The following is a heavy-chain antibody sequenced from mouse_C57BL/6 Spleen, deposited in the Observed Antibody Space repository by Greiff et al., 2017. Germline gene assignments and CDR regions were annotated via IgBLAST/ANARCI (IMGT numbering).Heavy chain of an antibody. CDR1: GYTFTGYW. CDR3: ARSRYFYDGYYYFDY. Sequence: QVQLQQSGAELMKPGASVKLSCKATGYTFTGYWIEWVKQRPGHGLEWIGELLPGSGSTNYNEKFKDKATFTADTSSNTAYMQRSSLTTEDSAIYYCARSRYFYDGYYYFDYWGQGTTLTVSS. J-gene: IGHJ2*01. V-gene: IGHV1-9*01. D-gene: IGHD2-3*01. CDR2: LLPGSGST.